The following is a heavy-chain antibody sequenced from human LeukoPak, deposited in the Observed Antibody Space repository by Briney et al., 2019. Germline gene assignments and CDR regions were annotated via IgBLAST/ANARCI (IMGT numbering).Heavy chain of an antibody. CDR3: ARDLRAAY. CDR1: GASITSYY. Sequence: PSEPLSLTCTVSGASITSYYWTWIRQPPGKGLEWIAYIHYSGSTNFNPSLKSRVTISVDMSKNQFSLKLSSVTAADTAVYYCARDLRAAYWGQGTLVTVSS. CDR2: IHYSGST. V-gene: IGHV4-59*01. J-gene: IGHJ4*02. D-gene: IGHD3-16*01.